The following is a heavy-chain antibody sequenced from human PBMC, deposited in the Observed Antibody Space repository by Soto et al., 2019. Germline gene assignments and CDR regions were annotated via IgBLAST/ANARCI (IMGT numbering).Heavy chain of an antibody. Sequence: QVQLQESGPGLVKPSQTLSLTCTVSGGSISSGDYYWSWIRQPPGKGLEWIGYIYNSGNTFYNPSLKSRATISVDASNNQFSLKLTSVTAADTAVYYCARDLGYYDSSGYYLPNWFDPRGQGTLVTVSS. D-gene: IGHD3-22*01. V-gene: IGHV4-30-4*01. CDR1: GGSISSGDYY. CDR2: IYNSGNT. CDR3: ARDLGYYDSSGYYLPNWFDP. J-gene: IGHJ5*02.